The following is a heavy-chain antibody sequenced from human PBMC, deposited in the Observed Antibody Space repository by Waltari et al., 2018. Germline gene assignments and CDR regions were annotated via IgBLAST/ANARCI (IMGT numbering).Heavy chain of an antibody. Sequence: EVQLVESGGGLVQPGGSLRLLCAASGFTFRNYEMNWVRQAPGKGVRWVSYISSGAFTIFYADSVKGRFTISRDNAKNSVYLEMNSLRADDTAIYYCARGEGGANEYWGQGTLVTVSS. D-gene: IGHD1-26*01. J-gene: IGHJ4*01. CDR3: ARGEGGANEY. V-gene: IGHV3-48*03. CDR1: GFTFRNYE. CDR2: ISSGAFTI.